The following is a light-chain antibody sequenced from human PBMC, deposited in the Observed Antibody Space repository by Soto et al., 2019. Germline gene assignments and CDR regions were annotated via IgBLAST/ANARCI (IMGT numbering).Light chain of an antibody. J-gene: IGKJ3*01. CDR3: QQYGSSPFT. V-gene: IGKV3-20*01. CDR2: GSS. Sequence: EIVLTQSPGTLSLSPGERATLSCWASQSISSNYLAWYQQKPGQPPRLLISGSSIRATGFPKRFSGSASGTNFALTISSLEPEDFAVFYCQQYGSSPFTFGPGTKVDFK. CDR1: QSISSNY.